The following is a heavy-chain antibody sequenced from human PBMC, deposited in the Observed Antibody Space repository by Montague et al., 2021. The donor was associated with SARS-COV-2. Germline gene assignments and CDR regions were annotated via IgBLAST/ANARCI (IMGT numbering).Heavy chain of an antibody. CDR2: TYYRSKWYN. D-gene: IGHD2-21*02. CDR1: GDSVSSNIAT. CDR3: ARAYCGVDCYFYWYFDL. Sequence: CAISGDSVSSNIATWNWIRQSPSRGLEWLGRTYYRSKWYNDYAVSVKSRAIINPDTSNNRISLQLNSVTHEDTAVYYCARAYCGVDCYFYWYFDLWGRGTLVTVSS. V-gene: IGHV6-1*01. J-gene: IGHJ2*01.